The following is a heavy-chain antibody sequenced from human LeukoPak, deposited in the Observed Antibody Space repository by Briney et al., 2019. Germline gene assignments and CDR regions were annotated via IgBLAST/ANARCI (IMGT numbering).Heavy chain of an antibody. CDR3: ARGQGQWLVYYGMDV. CDR2: MNPNSGNT. J-gene: IGHJ6*02. Sequence: ASVKVSCKASGYTFTSYDINWVRQATGQGLEWMGWMNPNSGNTGYAQKFQGRVTMTRNTSISTAYMELSGLRSEDTAVYYCARGQGQWLVYYGMDVWGQGTTVTVSS. V-gene: IGHV1-8*01. D-gene: IGHD6-19*01. CDR1: GYTFTSYD.